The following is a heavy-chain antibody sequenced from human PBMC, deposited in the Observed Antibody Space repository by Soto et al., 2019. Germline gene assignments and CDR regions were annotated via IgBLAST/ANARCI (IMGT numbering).Heavy chain of an antibody. CDR2: IYYRGST. CDR3: ARQAVRGVIGS. D-gene: IGHD3-10*01. J-gene: IGHJ4*02. CDR1: GGSIISFY. Sequence: SETLSLTCTVSGGSIISFYWSWILQPPGKGLEWIGYIYYRGSTNYNPSLESRVNISVDTSKNQFSLKLSSVTAADTAVYYCARQAVRGVIGSWGQGTLVTVSS. V-gene: IGHV4-59*08.